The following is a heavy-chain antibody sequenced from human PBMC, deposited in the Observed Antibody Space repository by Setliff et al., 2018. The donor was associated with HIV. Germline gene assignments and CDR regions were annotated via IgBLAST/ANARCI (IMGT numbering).Heavy chain of an antibody. CDR1: GFTFGDHD. V-gene: IGHV3-20*04. J-gene: IGHJ6*03. CDR3: VKGGYRYYYYYMDV. CDR2: INWHGDTT. Sequence: LRLSCAASGFTFGDHDMSWVRQGPGTGLQWVAGINWHGDTTGYADSVKGRFTISRDNAKNSLHLQMTSLRGDDTALYYCVKGGYRYYYYYMDVWGKGTTVTVSS. D-gene: IGHD2-2*02.